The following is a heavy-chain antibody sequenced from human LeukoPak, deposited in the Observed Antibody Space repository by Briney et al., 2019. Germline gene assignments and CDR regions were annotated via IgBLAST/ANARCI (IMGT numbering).Heavy chain of an antibody. Sequence: GGSLRLSCAASGFTFSSYGMHWVRQAPGKGLEWVAFIRYDGSNKYYADSVEGRFTISRDNSKNTLYLQMNSLRAEDTAVYYCAKVLTYYYDSSGYPGDYWGQGTLVTVSS. CDR3: AKVLTYYYDSSGYPGDY. CDR2: IRYDGSNK. V-gene: IGHV3-30*02. J-gene: IGHJ4*02. D-gene: IGHD3-22*01. CDR1: GFTFSSYG.